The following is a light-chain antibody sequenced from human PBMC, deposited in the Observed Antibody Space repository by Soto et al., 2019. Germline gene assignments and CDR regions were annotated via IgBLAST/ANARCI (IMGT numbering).Light chain of an antibody. CDR3: QQSYSTPRT. CDR1: QGISEY. J-gene: IGKJ1*01. V-gene: IGKV1-27*01. CDR2: GAS. Sequence: DIQMTQSPTSLSASVGDTVTLTCRTSQGISEYLAWYQQKPGKVPKLLIYGASILQSGVPSRFSGRGSGTDFTLTISSLQPEDFATYYCQQSYSTPRTFGQGTKV.